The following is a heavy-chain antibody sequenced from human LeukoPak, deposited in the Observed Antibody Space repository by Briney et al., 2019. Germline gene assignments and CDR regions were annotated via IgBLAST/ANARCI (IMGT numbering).Heavy chain of an antibody. V-gene: IGHV4-34*01. CDR1: GGSLSGYY. CDR2: MDHGGST. CDR3: ARSLLWPTGTFDI. D-gene: IGHD2-8*02. Sequence: ETLSLTCAVYGGSLSGYYWIWIRQPPGKGLEWIGEMDHGGSTTYNPSPKSRVALSVDTSRKQVSLKLSSVTAADTAVYFCARSLLWPTGTFDIWGQGTVVAVSS. J-gene: IGHJ3*02.